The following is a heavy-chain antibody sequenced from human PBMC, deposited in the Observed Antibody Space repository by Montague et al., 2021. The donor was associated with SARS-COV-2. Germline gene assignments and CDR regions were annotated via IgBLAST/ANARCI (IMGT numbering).Heavy chain of an antibody. Sequence: SETLSLTCTVSGGSITRNYYWGWIRQPPGKGLEWFGNIYYSGTTFINPSLKSRVTISVDASKNQFSLNLTSVTAADTAVYYCARPLVRGAPKAFDIWGQGALVIVSS. D-gene: IGHD3-10*01. CDR1: GGSITRNYY. CDR2: IYYSGTT. CDR3: ARPLVRGAPKAFDI. J-gene: IGHJ3*02. V-gene: IGHV4-39*01.